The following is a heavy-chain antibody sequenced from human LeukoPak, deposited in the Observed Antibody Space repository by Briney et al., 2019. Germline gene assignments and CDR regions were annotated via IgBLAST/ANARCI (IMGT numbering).Heavy chain of an antibody. Sequence: PGGSLRLSCAASGFTVSSNYMSWVRQAPGKGLEWVSVIYSGGSTYYADSVKGRFTISRDNSKNTLYLQMNSLRAEDTAVYYCARDWSSGWYVNDYWGQGTLVTVSS. V-gene: IGHV3-66*01. CDR2: IYSGGST. J-gene: IGHJ4*02. D-gene: IGHD6-19*01. CDR1: GFTVSSNY. CDR3: ARDWSSGWYVNDY.